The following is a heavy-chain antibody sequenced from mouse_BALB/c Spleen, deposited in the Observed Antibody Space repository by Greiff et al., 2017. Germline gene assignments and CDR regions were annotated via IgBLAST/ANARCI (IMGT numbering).Heavy chain of an antibody. J-gene: IGHJ3*01. D-gene: IGHD2-1*01. Sequence: EVQRVESGGGLVQPGGSLKLSCAASGFTFSSYGMSWVRQTPDKRLELVATINSNGGSTYYPDSVKGRFTISRDNAKNTLYLQMSSLKSEDTAMYYCARGRDYGNYFAYWGQGTLVTVSA. CDR2: INSNGGST. V-gene: IGHV5-6-3*01. CDR1: GFTFSSYG. CDR3: ARGRDYGNYFAY.